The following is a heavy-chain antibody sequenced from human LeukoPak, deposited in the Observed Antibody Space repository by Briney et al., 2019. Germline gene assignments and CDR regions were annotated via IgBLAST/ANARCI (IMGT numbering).Heavy chain of an antibody. J-gene: IGHJ6*02. CDR3: ARMGVYYGMDV. Sequence: SETLSLTCTVSGGSISSYYWSWIRQPPGKGLEWIGYIYYSGSTNYNPSLKSRVTISVDTSKNQLSLKLSSVTAADTAVYYCARMGVYYGMDVWGQGTTVTVSS. CDR1: GGSISSYY. CDR2: IYYSGST. D-gene: IGHD3-16*01. V-gene: IGHV4-59*08.